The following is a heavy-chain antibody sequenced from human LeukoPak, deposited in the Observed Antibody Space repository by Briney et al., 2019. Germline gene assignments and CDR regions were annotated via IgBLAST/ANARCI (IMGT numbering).Heavy chain of an antibody. CDR1: GGSISSYY. J-gene: IGHJ2*01. CDR2: IYTSGST. V-gene: IGHV4-4*07. CDR3: ARDYIVVVSAATYWYFDL. D-gene: IGHD2-2*01. Sequence: SETLSLTCTVSGGSISSYYWSWIRQPAGKGLEWIGRIYTSGSTNYNPSLKSRVTMSVDTSKNQFSLKLSSVTAADTAVYYCARDYIVVVSAATYWYFDLWGRGTLVTVSS.